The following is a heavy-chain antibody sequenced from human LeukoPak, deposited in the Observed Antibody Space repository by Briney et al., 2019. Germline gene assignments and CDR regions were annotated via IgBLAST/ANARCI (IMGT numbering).Heavy chain of an antibody. D-gene: IGHD3-10*01. CDR3: ARDIRMIPQHGSGSYYNNLQFDY. CDR2: ISSSSGLT. J-gene: IGHJ4*02. Sequence: GGSLRLSCAASGFTFSDYYMSWIRQAPGKGLEWVSYISSSSGLTNYADSVKGRFTISRDNAKNSLYLQMNSLRAEDTAVYYCARDIRMIPQHGSGSYYNNLQFDYWGQGTLVTVSS. CDR1: GFTFSDYY. V-gene: IGHV3-11*05.